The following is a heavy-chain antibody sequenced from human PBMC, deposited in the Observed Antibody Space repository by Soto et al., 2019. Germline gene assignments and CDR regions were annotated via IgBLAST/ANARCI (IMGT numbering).Heavy chain of an antibody. CDR3: ARGQYYDFWSGYSPGSYYYYYGMDV. D-gene: IGHD3-3*01. CDR1: GDSVSINSAA. V-gene: IGHV6-1*01. Sequence: SQTLALPCAISGDSVSINSAAWNWIRQSPSRGLEWMGRTYYRSKWYNDYAVSVKSRITINPDTSKNQFSLQLNSVTPEDTAVYYCARGQYYDFWSGYSPGSYYYYYGMDVWGQGTTVTVSS. CDR2: TYYRSKWYN. J-gene: IGHJ6*02.